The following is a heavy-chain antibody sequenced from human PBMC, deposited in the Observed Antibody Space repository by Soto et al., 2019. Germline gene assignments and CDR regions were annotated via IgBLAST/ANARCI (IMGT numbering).Heavy chain of an antibody. V-gene: IGHV4-31*03. CDR2: IYDSGST. J-gene: IGHJ5*02. Sequence: SETLSLTCSVSGGSISSGGYYWTWFRQHPGKGLEWIGYIYDSGSTYYNPSLKSRVAISVDTSKNQFSLKLSSVTAADTAVYYCARGGRFYYNNWLDPWGQGTLVT. CDR1: GGSISSGGYY. CDR3: ARGGRFYYNNWLDP. D-gene: IGHD3-22*01.